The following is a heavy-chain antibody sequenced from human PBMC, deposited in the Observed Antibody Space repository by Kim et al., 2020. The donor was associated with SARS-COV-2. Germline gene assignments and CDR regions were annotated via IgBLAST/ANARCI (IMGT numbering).Heavy chain of an antibody. CDR3: AKGRGYRSGYFDY. V-gene: IGHV3-30*18. Sequence: GGSLRLSCAASGFTFSSYGMHWVRQAPGKGLEWVAVISYDGSNKYYADSVKGRFTISRDNSKNTLYLQMNSLKAEDTAVYYCAKGRGYRSGYFDYWGQGTLVTVSS. CDR2: ISYDGSNK. J-gene: IGHJ4*02. D-gene: IGHD6-19*01. CDR1: GFTFSSYG.